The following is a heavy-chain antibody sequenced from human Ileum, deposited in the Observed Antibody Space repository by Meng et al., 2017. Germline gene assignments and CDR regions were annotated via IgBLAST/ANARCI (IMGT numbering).Heavy chain of an antibody. CDR3: AKLLYGDYALGFQH. CDR1: GFTFSRFA. CDR2: ISGSGSST. J-gene: IGHJ1*01. D-gene: IGHD4-17*01. V-gene: IGHV3-23*01. Sequence: GGPLRLSCAASGFTFSRFAMSWVRQAPGKGLEWVSAISGSGSSTYYTDSVKGRFTISRDNSKNALYLQMDSLSAEDTAVYYCAKLLYGDYALGFQHWGQGTLVTVSS.